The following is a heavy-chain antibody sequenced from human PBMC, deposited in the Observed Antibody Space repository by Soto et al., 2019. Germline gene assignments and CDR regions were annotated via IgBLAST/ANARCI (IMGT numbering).Heavy chain of an antibody. D-gene: IGHD3-16*01. J-gene: IGHJ4*02. CDR1: GYTFTGYH. Sequence: GASVKVSGKASGYTFTGYHIHCGRQAIGQGLEGMGWTNPGKGGTNSSHEFQGRVTMTRDTSLSIAYMELTTLRSDDTAVFYCAREVGGGRQYYFDSWGLGTLVTVSS. CDR2: TNPGKGGT. V-gene: IGHV1-2*02. CDR3: AREVGGGRQYYFDS.